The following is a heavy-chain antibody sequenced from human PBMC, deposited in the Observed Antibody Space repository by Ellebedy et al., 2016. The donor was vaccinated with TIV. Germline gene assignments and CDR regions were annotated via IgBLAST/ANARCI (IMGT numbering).Heavy chain of an antibody. CDR1: GGSVSSGSYY. J-gene: IGHJ5*02. Sequence: SETLSLXCTVSGGSVSSGSYYWSWIRQPPGKGLEWIGYIYYSGSTNYNPSLKSRVTISVDTSKNQFSLKLSSVTAADTAVYYCARSRRIGSGSYYEPDWFNPWGQGTLVTVSS. CDR2: IYYSGST. D-gene: IGHD3-10*01. V-gene: IGHV4-61*01. CDR3: ARSRRIGSGSYYEPDWFNP.